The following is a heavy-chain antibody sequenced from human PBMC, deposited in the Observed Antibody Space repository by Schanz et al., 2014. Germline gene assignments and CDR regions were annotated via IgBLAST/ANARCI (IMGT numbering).Heavy chain of an antibody. J-gene: IGHJ4*02. D-gene: IGHD2-15*01. CDR2: MNQDGSVK. Sequence: EVQLVESGGGLVQPGGSLRLSCAASRFTFSDYWMSWVRQAPGKGLEWVANMNQDGSVKNYVDSVKGRFTISRDNAKNSLYLQMNSLRAEDTAVYYCARDKGGLIPFDYWGQGPLVAVSS. CDR1: RFTFSDYW. CDR3: ARDKGGLIPFDY. V-gene: IGHV3-7*01.